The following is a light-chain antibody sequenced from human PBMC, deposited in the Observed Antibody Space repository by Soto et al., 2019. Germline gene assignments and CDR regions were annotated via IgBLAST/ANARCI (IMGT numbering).Light chain of an antibody. V-gene: IGKV1-5*01. Sequence: DIQMTQSPSTLSASVGDRVTITCRASQSISSWLAWYQQKPGKAPKLLIYDASSLESGVPSRFSGSGSGTEFTLTISTLQPDAFATNYCQQYNSYSTTFGPGTKVDIK. CDR2: DAS. J-gene: IGKJ3*01. CDR1: QSISSW. CDR3: QQYNSYSTT.